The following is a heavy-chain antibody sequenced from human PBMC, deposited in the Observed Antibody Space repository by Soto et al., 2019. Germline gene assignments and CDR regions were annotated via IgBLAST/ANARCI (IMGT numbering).Heavy chain of an antibody. D-gene: IGHD4-4*01. V-gene: IGHV1-69*08. J-gene: IGHJ5*02. CDR3: AGDPDSHYNDSHASSYP. Sequence: QVQLVQSGAEVKKPGSSVKVSCKASGGTCSTYTITWVRQAPGQGLEWMGRIIPIIGIINYAQKFQGSVTISADKFTGTAYMELTGLRADDTAVYYCAGDPDSHYNDSHASSYPWGQGTLVTVS. CDR2: IIPIIGII. CDR1: GGTCSTYT.